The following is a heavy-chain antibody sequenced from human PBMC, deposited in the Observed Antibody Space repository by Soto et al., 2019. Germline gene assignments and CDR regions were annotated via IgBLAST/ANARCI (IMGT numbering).Heavy chain of an antibody. Sequence: PGGSLRLSCVASGFTFSSYSIVWVRQAPGKGLECVSYIFTTGTTIYYADSVKGRFTVSRDNAKNSLFLLLNSLRAEDTAVYYCASWGGVSSPGYDGSKAPYDDWGQGTLVTVSS. CDR3: ASWGGVSSPGYDGSKAPYDD. D-gene: IGHD3-9*01. CDR2: IFTTGTTI. CDR1: GFTFSSYS. J-gene: IGHJ4*01. V-gene: IGHV3-48*04.